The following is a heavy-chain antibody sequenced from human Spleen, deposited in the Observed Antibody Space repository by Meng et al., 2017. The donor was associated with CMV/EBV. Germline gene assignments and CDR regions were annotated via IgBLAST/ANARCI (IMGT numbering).Heavy chain of an antibody. CDR1: GGSITSTGSY. D-gene: IGHD3-3*02. J-gene: IGHJ4*02. CDR2: IYYRGST. CDR3: VISSHN. Sequence: LQEPGPGLVKPPETLSSTCTLSGGSITSTGSYWGWVRRPPGKGLEWIGSIYYRGSTNYNPSLKSRISMSVDMSKNQFSLKVNSVSAADTAIYYCVISSHNWGQGTLVTVSS. V-gene: IGHV4-39*07.